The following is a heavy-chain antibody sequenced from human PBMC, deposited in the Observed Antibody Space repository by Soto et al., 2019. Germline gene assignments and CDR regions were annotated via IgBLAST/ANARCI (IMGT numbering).Heavy chain of an antibody. D-gene: IGHD3-10*01. J-gene: IGHJ4*02. CDR1: GFTFSSYG. CDR2: IWYDGSNK. CDR3: ARDIYGGSRDYYGSGMRSEIAY. Sequence: GGSLRLSCAASGFTFSSYGMHWVRQAPGKGLEWVAVIWYDGSNKYYADSVKGRFTISRDNSKNTLYLQMNSLRAEDTAVYYCARDIYGGSRDYYGSGMRSEIAYWGQGTLVTVSS. V-gene: IGHV3-33*01.